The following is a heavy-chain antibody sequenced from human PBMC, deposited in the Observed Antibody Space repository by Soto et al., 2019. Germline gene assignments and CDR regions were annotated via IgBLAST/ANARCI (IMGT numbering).Heavy chain of an antibody. CDR1: GGSISSYY. D-gene: IGHD2-15*01. CDR2: IYYSGST. J-gene: IGHJ4*02. V-gene: IGHV4-59*01. CDR3: ARELTEEYCSGGSCYSDSYFDY. Sequence: QVQLQESGPGLVKPSETLSLTCTVSGGSISSYYWSWIRQPPGKGLEWIGYIYYSGSTNYNPSLKSRVTISVDTSKNQFSLKLSSVTAADTAVYYCARELTEEYCSGGSCYSDSYFDYWGQGTLVTVSS.